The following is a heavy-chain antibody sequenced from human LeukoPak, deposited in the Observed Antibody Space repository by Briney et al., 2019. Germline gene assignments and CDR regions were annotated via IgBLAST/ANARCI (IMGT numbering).Heavy chain of an antibody. J-gene: IGHJ4*02. CDR1: GGSISSYY. V-gene: IGHV4-4*07. CDR2: FYASGTT. Sequence: SETLSLTCTVSGGSISSYYWSWIRQPAGRGLEWIGRFYASGTTNTSPSLKSRVTMSVDTSKNQFSLKLSSVIAADTAVYYCAKDSSTWGNLAGHFDSWGQGTLVTVSS. D-gene: IGHD6-13*01. CDR3: AKDSSTWGNLAGHFDS.